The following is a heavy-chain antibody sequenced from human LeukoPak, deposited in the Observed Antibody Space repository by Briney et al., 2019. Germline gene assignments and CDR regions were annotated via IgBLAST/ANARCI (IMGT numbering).Heavy chain of an antibody. D-gene: IGHD3-10*01. CDR2: ISGSGGTM. CDR1: GFTFSSYE. V-gene: IGHV3-48*03. J-gene: IGHJ3*02. CDR3: ARDEIRSGAFDI. Sequence: GGTLRLSCVASGFTFSSYEMNWVRQAPGKGLEWVSYISGSGGTMYYGDSVKGRFTISRDNAKNSMYLQMNSLRAEDTAVYYCARDEIRSGAFDIWGQGTMVTVSS.